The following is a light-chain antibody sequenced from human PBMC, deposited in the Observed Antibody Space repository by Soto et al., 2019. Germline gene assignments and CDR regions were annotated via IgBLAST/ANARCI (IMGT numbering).Light chain of an antibody. Sequence: QSVLTQPPSASGTPGQRVTISCSGSSSNIGSNTVNWYQQLPGTAPKLLIYINNQRPSGVPDRFSGSKSGTSASLANSGLQSEDEADYYCAAWDGSLNGWVFGGGTKLTVL. CDR2: INN. CDR1: SSNIGSNT. CDR3: AAWDGSLNGWV. J-gene: IGLJ3*02. V-gene: IGLV1-44*01.